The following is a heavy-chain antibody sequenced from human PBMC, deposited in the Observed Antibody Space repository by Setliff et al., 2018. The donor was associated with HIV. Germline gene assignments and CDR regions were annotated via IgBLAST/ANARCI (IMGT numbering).Heavy chain of an antibody. CDR1: GGSFSGNY. V-gene: IGHV4-34*01. J-gene: IGHJ6*03. CDR3: ARASGDTSKFVNYYYYMDV. Sequence: SETLSLTCAVYGGSFSGNYRSWIRQPPGKGLEWIGDINHGGSTNYNPSLKSRVTISVDMSKNQISLKLSSVTAADTAVYYCARASGDTSKFVNYYYYMDVWGKGTTVTVSS. D-gene: IGHD6-19*01. CDR2: INHGGST.